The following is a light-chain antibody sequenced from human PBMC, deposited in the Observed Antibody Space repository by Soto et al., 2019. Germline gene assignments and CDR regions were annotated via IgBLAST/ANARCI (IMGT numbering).Light chain of an antibody. CDR2: GNN. V-gene: IGLV1-40*01. J-gene: IGLJ3*02. CDR3: SSYTSYTTLWV. CDR1: SANIGAAYN. Sequence: QSVLTQPPSVSGAPGQRVTISCTGSSANIGAAYNVDWYQQLPGTAPKLLIYGNNNRPSGVPARFSGSKSGTSASLAIAGLQAEDEGDYYCSSYTSYTTLWVFGGGTKLTVL.